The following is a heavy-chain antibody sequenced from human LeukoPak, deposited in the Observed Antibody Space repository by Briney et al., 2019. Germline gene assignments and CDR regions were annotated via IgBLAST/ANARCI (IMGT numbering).Heavy chain of an antibody. CDR3: ARGPLWFGELPFDY. D-gene: IGHD3-10*01. V-gene: IGHV4-31*03. CDR2: IYNSGST. Sequence: SQTLSLTCTVSGGSISSGGYYWSWIRQHPGKGLEWIGYIYNSGSTYYNPSLKSRVTISVDTSKNQFSLKLSSVTAADTAVYYCARGPLWFGELPFDYWGQGTLVTVSS. CDR1: GGSISSGGYY. J-gene: IGHJ4*02.